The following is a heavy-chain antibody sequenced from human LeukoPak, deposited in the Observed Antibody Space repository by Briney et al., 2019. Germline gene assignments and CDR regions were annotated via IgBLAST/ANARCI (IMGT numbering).Heavy chain of an antibody. CDR2: VWYDGRNK. V-gene: IGHV3-33*01. CDR1: GFTFSSYG. D-gene: IGHD3-22*01. CDR3: SGHHDSAGSAVDY. J-gene: IGHJ4*02. Sequence: GGSLRLSCAASGFTFSSYGMHWVRQAPGKGLEWVAVVWYDGRNKYYADSVKGRFTISRDNAKNSLYLQMNNLRAEDTAIYYCSGHHDSAGSAVDYWGQGTLVTVSS.